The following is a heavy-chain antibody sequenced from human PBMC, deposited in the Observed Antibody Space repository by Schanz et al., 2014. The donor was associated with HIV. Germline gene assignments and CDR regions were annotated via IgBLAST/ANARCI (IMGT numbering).Heavy chain of an antibody. CDR2: ISAYNGDA. D-gene: IGHD3-16*01. V-gene: IGHV1-18*01. CDR1: GYTFTKYG. J-gene: IGHJ4*02. CDR3: ARGPGTGGNY. Sequence: QVQLVQSGAEVKKPGASVKVSCKASGYTFTKYGISWVRQAPGHGLEWVGWISAYNGDATYALSLQDRVTLTTDTSTTTAYMELRRLRSDDTAIYFCARGPGTGGNYWGQGTLVTVS.